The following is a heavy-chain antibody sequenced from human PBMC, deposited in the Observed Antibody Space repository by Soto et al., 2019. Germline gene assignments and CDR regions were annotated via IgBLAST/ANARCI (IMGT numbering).Heavy chain of an antibody. CDR2: IKSKTDGGTT. J-gene: IGHJ6*02. CDR3: TTEPSGPLYYYGMGV. D-gene: IGHD5-12*01. V-gene: IGHV3-15*01. Sequence: PGGSLRLSCAASGFTFSNAWMSWVRQAPGKGLEWVGRIKSKTDGGTTDYAAPVKGRFTISRDDSKNTLYLQMNSLKTEDTAVYYCTTEPSGPLYYYGMGVWGQGTTVTVSS. CDR1: GFTFSNAW.